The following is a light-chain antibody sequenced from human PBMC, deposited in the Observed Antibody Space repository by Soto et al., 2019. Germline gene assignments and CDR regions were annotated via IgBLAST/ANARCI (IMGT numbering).Light chain of an antibody. CDR3: GTWDSSLSVVI. CDR2: DNN. Sequence: QSVLTQPPSVSAAPGQKVTISCSGSSSNIGNNFVSWYQQLPGTAPRLLMYDNNNRPSGIPDRFSGSQSGTSATLAITGLQTGDEAEYFCGTWDSSLSVVIFGGGTKLTVL. CDR1: SSNIGNNF. J-gene: IGLJ2*01. V-gene: IGLV1-51*01.